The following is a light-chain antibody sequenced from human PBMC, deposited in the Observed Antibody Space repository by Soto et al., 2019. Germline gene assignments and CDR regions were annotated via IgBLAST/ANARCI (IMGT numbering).Light chain of an antibody. Sequence: DIVLTQSPGTLSLSPGERATLSCRASQSVSSNYLAWYQQKPDQAPRLVIYDVSGRATGIPDRFSGSGSGTDFTLTSSRLEPEDSAVYDCQQYGSSPTFGQGTKVEIK. CDR2: DVS. V-gene: IGKV3-20*01. J-gene: IGKJ1*01. CDR3: QQYGSSPT. CDR1: QSVSSNY.